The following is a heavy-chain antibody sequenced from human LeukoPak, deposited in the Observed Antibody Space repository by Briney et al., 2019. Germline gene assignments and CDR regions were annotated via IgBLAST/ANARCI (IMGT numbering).Heavy chain of an antibody. CDR1: GFSLSSSGVG. Sequence: SGPTLVKPTQILTLTCTFSGFSLSSSGVGVGWIRQPPGKALEWLALIYWNDDKRYSPSLKSRLTITKDTSQNQVVLTMTNMDPVDTATYYCAHTIRYCRGGSCLTATEFDYWGQGTLVTVSS. CDR3: AHTIRYCRGGSCLTATEFDY. D-gene: IGHD2-15*01. J-gene: IGHJ4*02. CDR2: IYWNDDK. V-gene: IGHV2-5*01.